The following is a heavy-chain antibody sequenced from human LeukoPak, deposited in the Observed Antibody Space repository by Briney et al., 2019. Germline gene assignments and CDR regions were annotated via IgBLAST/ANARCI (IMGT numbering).Heavy chain of an antibody. CDR2: IYAGGST. Sequence: SENLSLTCSVSGGSISNYYWDWLRPPAGKGLEWIGLIYAGGSTNYHPSLRSGSTITTDKPNNHFSVNLKPVTAAHTAFFYCARNFYRDDGHHSFDYWGQGIQVTVSS. D-gene: IGHD1-14*01. CDR3: ARNFYRDDGHHSFDY. V-gene: IGHV4-4*07. J-gene: IGHJ4*02. CDR1: GGSISNYY.